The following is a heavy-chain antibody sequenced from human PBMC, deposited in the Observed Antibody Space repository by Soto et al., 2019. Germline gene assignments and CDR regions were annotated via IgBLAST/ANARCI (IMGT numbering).Heavy chain of an antibody. J-gene: IGHJ4*02. Sequence: PGGSLRLSCAASGFSFSDSAMHWFRQSSGKGPEWVGRIRSKAHSYATAYEESVKGRFTISRDDSKRTTYLQMNSLKTEDTAFYFCARRDSDHCGGDCAPDYWGQGTLVTVSS. CDR2: IRSKAHSYAT. CDR1: GFSFSDSA. D-gene: IGHD2-21*02. V-gene: IGHV3-73*01. CDR3: ARRDSDHCGGDCAPDY.